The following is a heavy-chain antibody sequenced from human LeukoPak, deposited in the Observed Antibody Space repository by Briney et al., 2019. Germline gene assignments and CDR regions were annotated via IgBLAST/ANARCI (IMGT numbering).Heavy chain of an antibody. CDR2: IYYSGST. Sequence: SQTLSPACPVAGGFLTIVYAGCSWIRPPPGKGLEWIGYIYYSGSTYYNPSLKSRVTISVDTSKNQFSLKLSSVTAADTAVYYSPLPGVMVTRLDYWGQGTLVTVSS. CDR3: PLPGVMVTRLDY. D-gene: IGHD5-18*01. J-gene: IGHJ4*02. V-gene: IGHV4-30-4*08. CDR1: GGFLTIVYAG.